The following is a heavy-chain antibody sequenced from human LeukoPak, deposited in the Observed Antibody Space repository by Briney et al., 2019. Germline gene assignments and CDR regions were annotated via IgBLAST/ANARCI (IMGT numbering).Heavy chain of an antibody. V-gene: IGHV3-66*01. CDR1: GFTVNNNC. D-gene: IGHD6-13*01. CDR2: IYVGDAT. CDR3: ARVPSWLNY. J-gene: IGHJ4*02. Sequence: TGGSLRLSCAASGFTVNNNCLSWVRQAPGKGLEWVSFIYVGDATYYADSVKGRFTISRDNSKNTVYLQMNSLRAEDTAVYYCARVPSWLNYWGQGTLVTVSS.